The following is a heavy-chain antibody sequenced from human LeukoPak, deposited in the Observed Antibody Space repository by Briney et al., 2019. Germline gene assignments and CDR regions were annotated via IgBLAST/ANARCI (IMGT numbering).Heavy chain of an antibody. V-gene: IGHV3-66*02. J-gene: IGHJ5*02. CDR1: GCTVSSNY. D-gene: IGHD3-3*01. Sequence: GGSLRLSCAASGCTVSSNYMGWVRQAPGKGLEWVSVIYSGGSTYYADSVKGRFTISRDNSKNTLYLQMNSLRAEDTAVYYCANHYDFWSGYSNWSDPWGQGTLVTVSS. CDR2: IYSGGST. CDR3: ANHYDFWSGYSNWSDP.